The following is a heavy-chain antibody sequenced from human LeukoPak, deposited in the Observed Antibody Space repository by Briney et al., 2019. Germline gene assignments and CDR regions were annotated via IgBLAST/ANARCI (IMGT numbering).Heavy chain of an antibody. J-gene: IGHJ4*02. CDR1: GGSISSYY. CDR3: ARGGTRIAAAGLDY. V-gene: IGHV4-59*01. CDR2: IYYSGST. D-gene: IGHD6-13*01. Sequence: SETLSLTCTVSGGSISSYYWTWIRQPPGKGLEWIGYIYYSGSTDYKPSLKSRVTISLDTSKNQFSLKLSSVTAADTAVYYCARGGTRIAAAGLDYWGQGTLVTVSS.